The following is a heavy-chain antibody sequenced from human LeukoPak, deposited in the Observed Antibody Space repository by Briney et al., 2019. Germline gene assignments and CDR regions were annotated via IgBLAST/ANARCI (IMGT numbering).Heavy chain of an antibody. CDR2: IYYSGST. CDR3: ARVGGSGWIDY. D-gene: IGHD6-19*01. J-gene: IGHJ4*02. CDR1: GGSISSYY. Sequence: SETLSLTCTVSGGSISSYYWSWIRQPPGKGLEWIGYIYYSGSTNYNPSLKSRVTISVDTSKNQFSLKLSSVTAADTAVYYCARVGGSGWIDYWGQGTLVTVSS. V-gene: IGHV4-59*01.